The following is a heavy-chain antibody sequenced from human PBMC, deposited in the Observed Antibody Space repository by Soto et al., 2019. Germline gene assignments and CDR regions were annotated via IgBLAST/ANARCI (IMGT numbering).Heavy chain of an antibody. CDR1: GFSLSTSGVG. Sequence: QITLKESGPPLVKPTQTLTLTCTFSGFSLSTSGVGVGWVRQPPGKALDLLALIFWDDEKHYSPSLKSRVTITKDTSKNLVVLIMTNVDPVDTATYYCAHRDGYNYYHFQYWGQGTLVTVSS. D-gene: IGHD5-12*01. J-gene: IGHJ4*02. V-gene: IGHV2-5*02. CDR3: AHRDGYNYYHFQY. CDR2: IFWDDEK.